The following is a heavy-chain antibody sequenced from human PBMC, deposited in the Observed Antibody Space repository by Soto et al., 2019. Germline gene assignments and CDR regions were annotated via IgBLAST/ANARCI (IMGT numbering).Heavy chain of an antibody. CDR3: AKEIAAAGTLYYYYYGMDV. CDR2: ISGSGGST. Sequence: GGSLRLSCAASGFTFSSYAMSWVRQAPGKGLERVSAISGSGGSTYYADSVKGRFTISRDNSKNTLYLQMNSLRAEDTAVYYCAKEIAAAGTLYYYYYGMDVWGQGTTVTVSS. J-gene: IGHJ6*02. D-gene: IGHD6-13*01. CDR1: GFTFSSYA. V-gene: IGHV3-23*01.